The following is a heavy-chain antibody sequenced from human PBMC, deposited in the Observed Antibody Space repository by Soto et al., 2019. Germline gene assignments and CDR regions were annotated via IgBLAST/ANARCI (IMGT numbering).Heavy chain of an antibody. V-gene: IGHV5-51*01. Sequence: GESLNISCKGSGYSFTSYFIAWVRQVPGKGLELMGVIYPGDPDIRYSPSFQGQVTISADKSISTAYLQWSSLKASDTAMYYCARSRSSSSGWYLWYWGQGTLVTVSS. CDR1: GYSFTSYF. J-gene: IGHJ4*02. CDR3: ARSRSSSSGWYLWY. D-gene: IGHD6-19*01. CDR2: IYPGDPDI.